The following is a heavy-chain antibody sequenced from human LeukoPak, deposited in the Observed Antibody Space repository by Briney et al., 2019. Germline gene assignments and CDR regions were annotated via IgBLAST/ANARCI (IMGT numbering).Heavy chain of an antibody. CDR1: GGSISSYY. Sequence: PSETLSLTCTVSGGSISSYYWSWIRQPPGKGLEWIGYIYYSGSTYYNPSLRSRVTISVDTSKNQFSLKLTSVTAADTAVYYCARRPAGAAVAVPYFDYWGQGTLVTVSS. D-gene: IGHD6-19*01. CDR2: IYYSGST. CDR3: ARRPAGAAVAVPYFDY. V-gene: IGHV4-59*08. J-gene: IGHJ4*02.